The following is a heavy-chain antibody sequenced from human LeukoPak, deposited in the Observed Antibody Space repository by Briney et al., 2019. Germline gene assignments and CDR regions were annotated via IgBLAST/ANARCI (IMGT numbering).Heavy chain of an antibody. V-gene: IGHV3-21*01. CDR2: ISSSSSYI. CDR3: ARDSGSGRPYYFDS. D-gene: IGHD3-10*01. J-gene: IGHJ4*02. Sequence: GGSLRLSCAASRFPLSSYTMNWVRQAPGKGLEWVSSISSSSSYIYYADSVKGRFTISRDNAKNSLYLQMNSLRAEDTAVYYCARDSGSGRPYYFDSWGQGTLVTVSS. CDR1: RFPLSSYT.